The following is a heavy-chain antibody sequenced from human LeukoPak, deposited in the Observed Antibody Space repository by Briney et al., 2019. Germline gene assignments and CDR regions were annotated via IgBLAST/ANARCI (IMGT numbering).Heavy chain of an antibody. CDR2: IKQDGSEK. V-gene: IGHV3-7*01. J-gene: IGHJ4*02. CDR3: ATDNKIFDY. D-gene: IGHD2/OR15-2a*01. Sequence: GGSLRLSCAASGVTSSRYWMSWVRQAPGKGLEWVANIKQDGSEKYYVDSVKGRFTISRDNAKNSLYLQMNSLTAEDTAVYYCATDNKIFDYWGQGTLVTVSS. CDR1: GVTSSRYW.